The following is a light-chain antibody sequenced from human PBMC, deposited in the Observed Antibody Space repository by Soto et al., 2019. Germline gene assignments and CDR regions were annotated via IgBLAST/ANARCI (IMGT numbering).Light chain of an antibody. J-gene: IGKJ1*01. CDR1: QSISRS. V-gene: IGKV3-15*01. CDR3: HQYNSWPPGT. CDR2: GAS. Sequence: IVLTQCPAILSVSPGERATLSCRASQSISRSLAWYQRKPGQAPRLLISGASSRATCIPARLSGSGSGTEFTLTISSLESENFALYYCHQYNSWPPGTFGQGTKVDIK.